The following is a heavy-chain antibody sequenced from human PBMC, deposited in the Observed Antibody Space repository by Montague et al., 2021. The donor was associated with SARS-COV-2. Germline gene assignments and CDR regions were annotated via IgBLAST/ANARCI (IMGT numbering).Heavy chain of an antibody. CDR3: ARDPWRITIFGVVTRYGMDV. CDR2: IYYSGST. CDR1: GGSVSSGSYY. V-gene: IGHV4-61*01. Sequence: SETLSLTCTVSGGSVSSGSYYWSWIRQPPGKGLEWIGYIYYSGSTNYNPSLKSRVTISVDTSKNQFSLKLSSVTAADTAVYYCARDPWRITIFGVVTRYGMDVWGQETTVTVSS. D-gene: IGHD3-3*01. J-gene: IGHJ6*02.